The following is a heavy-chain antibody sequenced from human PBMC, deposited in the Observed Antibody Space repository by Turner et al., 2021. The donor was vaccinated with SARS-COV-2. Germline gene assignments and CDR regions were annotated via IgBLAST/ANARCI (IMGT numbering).Heavy chain of an antibody. CDR2: ISVYNRNT. D-gene: IGHD3-10*01. J-gene: IGHJ6*02. V-gene: IGHV1-18*01. Sequence: QVQLVQSGAEVKKPGASVKVSCKASGYTFPSYGISWVRQAPGQGLEWMGWISVYNRNTNYAQRRQGRVTMTTDTSTSTVYMELRSLRSDDTAVYYCARLRYYGSGSYLALPDYGMDVWGQGTTVTVSS. CDR1: GYTFPSYG. CDR3: ARLRYYGSGSYLALPDYGMDV.